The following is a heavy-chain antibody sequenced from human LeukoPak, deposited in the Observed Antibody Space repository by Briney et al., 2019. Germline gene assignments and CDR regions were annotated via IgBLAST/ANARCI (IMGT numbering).Heavy chain of an antibody. Sequence: GGSLRLSCTASGFALTNNWMHWVRQVPGKGLEWVSRVNTYGTNTNYADSVRGRFTISRDNAKNTLYLQMDSLRAEDSAIYYCAREFSPEDAFDLWGQGTRVTVSS. CDR3: AREFSPEDAFDL. D-gene: IGHD1-14*01. J-gene: IGHJ3*01. CDR1: GFALTNNW. CDR2: VNTYGTNT. V-gene: IGHV3-74*01.